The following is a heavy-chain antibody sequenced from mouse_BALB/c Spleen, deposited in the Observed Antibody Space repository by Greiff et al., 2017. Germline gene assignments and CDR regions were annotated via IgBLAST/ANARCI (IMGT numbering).Heavy chain of an antibody. J-gene: IGHJ4*01. CDR3: ARDYGSMMDY. CDR2: IYPGDGDT. V-gene: IGHV1-87*01. CDR1: GYTFTSYW. Sequence: QVQLKESGAELARPGASVKLSCKASGYTFTSYWMQWVKQRPGQGLEWIGAIYPGDGDTRYTQKFKGKATLTADKSSSTAYMQLSSLASEDSAVYYCARDYGSMMDYWGQGTSVTVSS. D-gene: IGHD1-1*01.